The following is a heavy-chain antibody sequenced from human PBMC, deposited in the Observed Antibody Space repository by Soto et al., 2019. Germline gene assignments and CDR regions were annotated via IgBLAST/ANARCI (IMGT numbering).Heavy chain of an antibody. CDR2: IIPIFGTA. CDR1: GGTFSSYA. CDR3: ARWQQLVTQWFDP. Sequence: ASVKVSCTASGGTFSSYAISWVRQAPGQGLEWMGGIIPIFGTANYAQKFQGRVTITADESTSTAYMELSSLRSEDTAVYYCARWQQLVTQWFDPWGQGTLVTVSS. D-gene: IGHD6-13*01. J-gene: IGHJ5*02. V-gene: IGHV1-69*13.